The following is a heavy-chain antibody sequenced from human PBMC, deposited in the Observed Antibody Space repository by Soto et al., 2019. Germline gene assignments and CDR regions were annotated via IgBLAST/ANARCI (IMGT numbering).Heavy chain of an antibody. D-gene: IGHD4-17*01. J-gene: IGHJ4*02. Sequence: VQLVESGGGLVQPGGSLRLSCAASGFTFSSYGINWVRQAPGRGLEWVSYISSSSSTIYYADSVKGRFTISRDNGKNSLYLQMSSLRADDTAVYYCARSKAYGDYSLDYWGQGTLVTVSS. CDR2: ISSSSSTI. CDR3: ARSKAYGDYSLDY. V-gene: IGHV3-48*01. CDR1: GFTFSSYG.